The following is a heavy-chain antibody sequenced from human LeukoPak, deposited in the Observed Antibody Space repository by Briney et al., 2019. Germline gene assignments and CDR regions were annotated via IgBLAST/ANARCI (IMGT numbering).Heavy chain of an antibody. V-gene: IGHV4-31*03. Sequence: SETLSLTCTVSAGSIRSGGYYWSWIRQHPGKGLEWIGYIYYSGSTYYNPSLKSRVTISVDTSKNQFSLKLSSVTAADTAVYYCARFEYSSSSTGFDYWGQGTLVTVSS. D-gene: IGHD6-6*01. J-gene: IGHJ4*02. CDR1: AGSIRSGGYY. CDR3: ARFEYSSSSTGFDY. CDR2: IYYSGST.